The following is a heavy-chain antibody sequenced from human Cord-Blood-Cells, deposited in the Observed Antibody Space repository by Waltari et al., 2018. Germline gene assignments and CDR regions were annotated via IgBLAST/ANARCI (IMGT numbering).Heavy chain of an antibody. CDR1: GGSFSGYY. V-gene: IGHV4-34*01. CDR2: INHSGST. J-gene: IGHJ4*02. Sequence: QVQLQQWGAGLLKPSETLSLTCAVYGGSFSGYYWSWIRQPPGKGLEWIGEINHSGSTNYNPSRKSRVTISVDTSKNQFSLKLSSVTAADTAVYYCARRHYTVVTPFDYWGQGTLVTVSS. CDR3: ARRHYTVVTPFDY. D-gene: IGHD2-21*02.